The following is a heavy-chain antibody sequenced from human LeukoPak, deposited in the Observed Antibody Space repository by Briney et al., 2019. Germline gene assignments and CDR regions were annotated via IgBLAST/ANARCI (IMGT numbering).Heavy chain of an antibody. CDR1: GDSVSSNTAA. V-gene: IGHV6-1*01. CDR2: IYYRSQYYT. J-gene: IGHJ4*02. CDR3: ARDHGSGWYSYLDD. D-gene: IGHD6-19*01. Sequence: SQTLSLTCAISGDSVSSNTAAWNWIRQSPSRGLEWLGRIYYRSQYYTDYAVSVKSRITINPDTSKNQFSLQLNSVTPEDTAVYYCARDHGSGWYSYLDDWGQGTLVTVSS.